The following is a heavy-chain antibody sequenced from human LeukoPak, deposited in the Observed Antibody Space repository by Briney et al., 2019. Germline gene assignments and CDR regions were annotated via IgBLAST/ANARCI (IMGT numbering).Heavy chain of an antibody. Sequence: ASVKVSCKASGYTFTGYYMHWVRQAPGQGLEWMGWINPNSGGTNYAQKFQGRVTMTRDTSISTAYMELSRLRSDDTAVYYCARESDCTGGVCPLDYSGQGTLVSVSS. J-gene: IGHJ4*02. D-gene: IGHD2-8*02. V-gene: IGHV1-2*02. CDR1: GYTFTGYY. CDR3: ARESDCTGGVCPLDY. CDR2: INPNSGGT.